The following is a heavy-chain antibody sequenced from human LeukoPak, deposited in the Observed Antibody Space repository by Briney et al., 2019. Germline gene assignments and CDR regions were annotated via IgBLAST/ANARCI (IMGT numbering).Heavy chain of an antibody. V-gene: IGHV3-23*01. Sequence: GGSLRLSCAASGFTFSIYVMSWVRQAPGKGLEWVSTINGRGDNTNYADSVKGRFTISRDNSKNTLYLHMNSLRAEDTAVYYCTNHLGGMVRGVIRAFDFWSQGALVTVSS. CDR1: GFTFSIYV. CDR2: INGRGDNT. CDR3: TNHLGGMVRGVIRAFDF. J-gene: IGHJ4*02. D-gene: IGHD3-10*01.